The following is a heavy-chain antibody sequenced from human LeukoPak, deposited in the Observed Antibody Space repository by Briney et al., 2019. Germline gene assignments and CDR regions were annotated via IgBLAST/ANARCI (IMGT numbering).Heavy chain of an antibody. J-gene: IGHJ6*03. CDR3: ARTEESGYSYGYFGYYYYMDV. V-gene: IGHV4-34*01. Sequence: SETLSLTCAVYGGSFSGYYWSWIRQPPGKGLEWIGEINHSGSTNYNPSLKSRVTISVDTSKNQFSLKPSSVTAADTAVYYCARTEESGYSYGYFGYYYYMDVWGKGTTVTVSS. CDR1: GGSFSGYY. CDR2: INHSGST. D-gene: IGHD5-18*01.